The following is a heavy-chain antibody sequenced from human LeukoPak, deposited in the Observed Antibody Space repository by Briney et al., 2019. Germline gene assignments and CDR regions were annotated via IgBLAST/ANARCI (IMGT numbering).Heavy chain of an antibody. V-gene: IGHV1-2*02. CDR3: ARDDPHNWFDP. CDR1: GYTFTGYY. J-gene: IGHJ5*02. Sequence: GASVEVSCKASGYTFTGYYMHWVRQAPGQGLEWMGWINANTSVTNYAQKFQGRVTMTRDTSISTAYMELSRLSSDDTAVDYCARDDPHNWFDPWGQGTLVTVSS. CDR2: INANTSVT.